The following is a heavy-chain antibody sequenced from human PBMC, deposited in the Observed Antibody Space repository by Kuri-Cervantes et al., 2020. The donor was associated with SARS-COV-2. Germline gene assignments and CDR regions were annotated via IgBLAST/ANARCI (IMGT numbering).Heavy chain of an antibody. D-gene: IGHD2-2*01. Sequence: SVKVSCRASGYTFTSYGISWVRQAPGQGLEWMGRIIPIFGTANYAQKFQGRVTITADESTSTAYMELSSLRSEDTAVYYCARGGSLVVPAANHWFDPWGQGTLVIVSS. J-gene: IGHJ5*02. CDR1: GYTFTSYG. V-gene: IGHV1-69*13. CDR3: ARGGSLVVPAANHWFDP. CDR2: IIPIFGTA.